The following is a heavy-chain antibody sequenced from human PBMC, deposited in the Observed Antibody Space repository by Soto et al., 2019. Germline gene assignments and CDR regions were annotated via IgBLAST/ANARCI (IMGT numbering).Heavy chain of an antibody. Sequence: SETLSLTCTVSGGSISSYFWSWIRQPPGKGLEWIGYIYYSGDTNYSPSLKSRVTISVDTSKNRFSLKLSSVTAADTAVYYCARETGSGSYYDYWGQGALVTVSS. D-gene: IGHD3-10*01. V-gene: IGHV4-59*01. CDR3: ARETGSGSYYDY. CDR1: GGSISSYF. J-gene: IGHJ4*02. CDR2: IYYSGDT.